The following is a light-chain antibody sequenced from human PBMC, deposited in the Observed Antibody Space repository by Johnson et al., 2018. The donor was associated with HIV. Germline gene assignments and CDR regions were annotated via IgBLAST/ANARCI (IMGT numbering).Light chain of an antibody. CDR1: TSNIGNNF. J-gene: IGLJ1*01. CDR2: DNN. CDR3: GTWDSSLSVYV. Sequence: QSVLTQPPSVSAAPGQKVTISCSGSTSNIGNNFVSRYQHLPGTAPKLLIYDNNKRPSGIPDRFSGSKSGTSATLGITGLQTGDEADYYCGTWDSSLSVYVFGTGTKVTVL. V-gene: IGLV1-51*01.